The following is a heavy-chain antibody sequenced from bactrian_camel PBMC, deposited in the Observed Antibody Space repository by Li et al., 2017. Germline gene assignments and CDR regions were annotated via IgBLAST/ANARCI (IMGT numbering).Heavy chain of an antibody. Sequence: VQLVESGGGSVQAGGSLRLSCVASGYTVSDGKCMAWFRQGPGAERERVARIASDGTTKYLDSVKERFTISKDNAKNTLHLQMNSLKPEDTATYYCGTDKPFGGRCVLDYWGQGTQVTVS. D-gene: IGHD3*01. V-gene: IGHV3S53*01. J-gene: IGHJ4*01. CDR3: GTDKPFGGRCVLDY. CDR2: IASDGTT. CDR1: GYTVSDGKC.